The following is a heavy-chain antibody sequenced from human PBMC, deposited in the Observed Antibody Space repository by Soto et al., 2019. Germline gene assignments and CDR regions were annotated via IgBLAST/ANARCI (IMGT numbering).Heavy chain of an antibody. CDR2: IYWDDDK. J-gene: IGHJ4*02. Sequence: IFSKESGPTLVRPTQTLTLTCPFSGFSLSSSGVGVGWIRQPPGKALEWLALIYWDDDKRYSPSLKSRLTITKDTSKNQVVLTLTKLDTVDTATYYCARGGWTTYYSPFFDYWGQGTLVTVSS. D-gene: IGHD3-10*01. CDR3: ARGGWTTYYSPFFDY. V-gene: IGHV2-5*02. CDR1: GFSLSSSGVG.